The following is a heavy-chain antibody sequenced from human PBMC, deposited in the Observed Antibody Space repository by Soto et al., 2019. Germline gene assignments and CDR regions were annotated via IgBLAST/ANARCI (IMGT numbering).Heavy chain of an antibody. CDR1: GFTLSSFE. V-gene: IGHV3-48*03. D-gene: IGHD1-26*01. J-gene: IGHJ4*02. CDR2: IRNTGSPI. Sequence: EEQLVESGGGLVQPGGSLRLSCVASGFTLSSFEMNWIRQAPGKGLEWISYIRNTGSPIYYAGSVKGRFTISRDNAKHALYLEMDSLRAEDSAIYYCATKGYGATYFASWGQGTLVTVSS. CDR3: ATKGYGATYFAS.